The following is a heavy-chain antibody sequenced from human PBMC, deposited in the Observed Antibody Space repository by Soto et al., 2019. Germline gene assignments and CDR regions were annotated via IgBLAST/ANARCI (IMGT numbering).Heavy chain of an antibody. D-gene: IGHD3-22*01. J-gene: IGHJ4*02. Sequence: GGSLRLSCAASGFTFSSYGMHWVRQAPGKGLEWVSGINTDEGSTDYADSVKGQFIISRDNAKNTLYLQMNSLRAEDTAVYYCARPRYDSTGTPFDHWGLGTLVTVS. V-gene: IGHV3-74*01. CDR3: ARPRYDSTGTPFDH. CDR2: INTDEGST. CDR1: GFTFSSYG.